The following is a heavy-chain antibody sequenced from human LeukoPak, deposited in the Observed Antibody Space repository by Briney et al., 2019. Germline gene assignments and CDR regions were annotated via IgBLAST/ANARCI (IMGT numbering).Heavy chain of an antibody. D-gene: IGHD3-22*01. J-gene: IGHJ4*02. CDR1: GFTVSSNY. Sequence: GGSLRLSCAASGFTVSSNYMSWVRQAPGKGLEWVSVIYSGGSTYYADSVKGRFTISRDNSKNTLYLQMNSLRAEDTAVYYCARRGDYYDSSGYPILFDYWGQGTLATVSS. CDR2: IYSGGST. CDR3: ARRGDYYDSSGYPILFDY. V-gene: IGHV3-66*01.